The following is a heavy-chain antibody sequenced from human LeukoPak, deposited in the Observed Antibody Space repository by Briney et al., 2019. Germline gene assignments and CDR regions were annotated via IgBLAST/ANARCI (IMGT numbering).Heavy chain of an antibody. CDR3: ARARGVGYSSSRGNWFDP. Sequence: GRSLRLTCAASGFTFSSYGMHWVRQAPGKGLEWVAVIWYDGSNKYYADSVKGRFTISRDNSKNTLYLQMNSLRAEDTAVYYRARARGVGYSSSRGNWFDPCGQGTLVTVSS. J-gene: IGHJ5*02. D-gene: IGHD6-13*01. CDR1: GFTFSSYG. CDR2: IWYDGSNK. V-gene: IGHV3-33*08.